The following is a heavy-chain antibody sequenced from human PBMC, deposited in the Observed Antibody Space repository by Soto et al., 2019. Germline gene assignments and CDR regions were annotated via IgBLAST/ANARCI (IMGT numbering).Heavy chain of an antibody. D-gene: IGHD3-10*01. J-gene: IGHJ4*02. CDR1: GYIFTSYY. V-gene: IGHV1-46*03. Sequence: ASVKVSCKAAGYIFTSYYIHWVRQAPGQGLEWMGWINPFDGSRMFAQSFQGRVTMTRDTSTSTVYMEVSSLRSEDTAVYYCSRVDPGETSPFDHWGQGTLVTV. CDR3: SRVDPGETSPFDH. CDR2: INPFDGSR.